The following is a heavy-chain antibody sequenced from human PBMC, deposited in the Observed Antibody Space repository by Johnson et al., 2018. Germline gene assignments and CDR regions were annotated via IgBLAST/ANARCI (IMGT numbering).Heavy chain of an antibody. Sequence: VQLVQSGGGLAQPGGSLRLSCAASGFSFSNYDLHWVRQAPGKRLEWVCGLDTGGNTFYRGSLKGRLTLSRENARKSLFLQMNSLTVGDTAVYYCARGGISCSSGGCQTNWYLDLWGRGTLVTVSS. V-gene: IGHV3-13*01. J-gene: IGHJ2*01. D-gene: IGHD6-19*01. CDR3: ARGGISCSSGGCQTNWYLDL. CDR1: GFSFSNYD. CDR2: LDTGGNT.